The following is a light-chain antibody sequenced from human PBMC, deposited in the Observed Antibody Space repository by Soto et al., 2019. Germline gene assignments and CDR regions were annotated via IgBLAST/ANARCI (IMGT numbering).Light chain of an antibody. V-gene: IGKV3-11*01. CDR1: QSVSSY. Sequence: EIVLTQSPATLSLSPGERATLSCRASQSVSSYLAWYQQKPGQTPRLLIYDASNRATDIPARFSGSGSGTDFTLTNSSLEPEDFAFYYFQQRSNWPVTFGQGTRVEIK. J-gene: IGKJ1*01. CDR3: QQRSNWPVT. CDR2: DAS.